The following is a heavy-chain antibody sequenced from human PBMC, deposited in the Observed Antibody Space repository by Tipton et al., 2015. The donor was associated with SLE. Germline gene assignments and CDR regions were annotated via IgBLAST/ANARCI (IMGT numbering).Heavy chain of an antibody. Sequence: TLSLTCTVSGGSISSSNFYWGWIRQPPGKGLEWIGSIYYRGNTYYNPSLKSRVSISVDTSKNQFSLNLSSVTAADTALYYCARQEGGYTSRYNYFDYWGQGTLVTVSS. D-gene: IGHD5-18*01. CDR2: IYYRGNT. J-gene: IGHJ4*02. V-gene: IGHV4-39*01. CDR3: ARQEGGYTSRYNYFDY. CDR1: GGSISSSNFY.